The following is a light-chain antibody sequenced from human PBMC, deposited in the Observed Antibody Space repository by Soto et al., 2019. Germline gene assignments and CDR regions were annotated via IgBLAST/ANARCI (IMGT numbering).Light chain of an antibody. CDR3: CSYAEGGIYF. V-gene: IGLV2-14*03. CDR2: YVD. CDR1: SRDVGAYDY. J-gene: IGLJ1*01. Sequence: QSALTQPASVSGSPGQSITISCTGTSRDVGAYDYVSWYLQYPDKAPQLLIYYVDHRPSGVSSRFSGSKSGNTASLTISGLQAEDEGDYYCCSYAEGGIYFFGNGTKVTVX.